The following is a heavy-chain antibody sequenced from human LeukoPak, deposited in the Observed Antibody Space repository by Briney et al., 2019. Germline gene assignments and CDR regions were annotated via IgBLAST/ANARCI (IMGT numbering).Heavy chain of an antibody. CDR3: AKERKTLLWFGELWEGTFDY. V-gene: IGHV3-23*01. Sequence: GGSLRLSCAASGFTFHDYAMHWVRQAPGKGLEWVSAISGSGGSTYYADSVKGRFTISRDNSKNTLYLQMNSLRAEDTAVYYCAKERKTLLWFGELWEGTFDYWGQGTLVTVSS. D-gene: IGHD3-10*01. CDR2: ISGSGGST. J-gene: IGHJ4*02. CDR1: GFTFHDYA.